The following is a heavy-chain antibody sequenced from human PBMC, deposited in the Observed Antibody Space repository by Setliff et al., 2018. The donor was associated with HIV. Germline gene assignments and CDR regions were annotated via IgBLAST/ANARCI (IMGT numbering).Heavy chain of an antibody. CDR2: IYYSGRT. Sequence: SETLSLTCTVSGGSISTFYWSWIRQPPGKGLEWIGYIYYSGRTNYNPSLDSRVTMSVDTSKNQFSLKLSSVTAADTAVYYCARDRSGTSYAGDDAFDIWDQGTMVTVSS. J-gene: IGHJ3*02. D-gene: IGHD3-3*01. CDR1: GGSISTFY. CDR3: ARDRSGTSYAGDDAFDI. V-gene: IGHV4-59*01.